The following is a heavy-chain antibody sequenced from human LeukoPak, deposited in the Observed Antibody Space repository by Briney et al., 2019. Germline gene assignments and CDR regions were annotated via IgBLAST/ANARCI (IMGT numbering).Heavy chain of an antibody. CDR1: GYTFTGYY. CDR3: ARDLGPALRYFDWSTRHPFDY. CDR2: VNPNSGGT. Sequence: GASVKVSCKASGYTFTGYYMHWVRQAPGQGLEWMGWVNPNSGGTNYAQKLQGRVTMTRDTSISTAYMELSRLRSDDTAVYYCARDLGPALRYFDWSTRHPFDYWGQGTLVTVSS. D-gene: IGHD3-9*01. J-gene: IGHJ4*02. V-gene: IGHV1-2*02.